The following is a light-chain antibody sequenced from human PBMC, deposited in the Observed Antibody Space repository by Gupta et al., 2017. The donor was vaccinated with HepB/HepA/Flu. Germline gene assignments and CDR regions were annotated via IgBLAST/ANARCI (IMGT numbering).Light chain of an antibody. J-gene: IGLJ1*01. CDR3: QVGEDSGDYV. CDR1: NIASHN. V-gene: IGLV3-21*02. Sequence: SVLTQPPSVSVAPGQTARLTCGGNNIASHNVHWYQQKPGQAPVLAVYDNSDRHSEIPDRFAGSKSGNTATLTIDRGEAGDEADYYCQVGEDSGDYVFGTGTKVTVL. CDR2: DNS.